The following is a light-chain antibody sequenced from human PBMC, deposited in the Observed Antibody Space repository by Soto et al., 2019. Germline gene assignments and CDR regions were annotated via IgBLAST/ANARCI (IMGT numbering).Light chain of an antibody. V-gene: IGKV1-5*01. J-gene: IGKJ4*01. CDR3: QQYDNYPLT. CDR1: QSVRSW. Sequence: DIQMTQSPATLSASVGDRVTITCRASQSVRSWLAWYQQKPGTAPKLLIFDASRLERGGPSRFSGSASGTEFTLTISRLQPDDFATYYCQQYDNYPLTFGGGTKV. CDR2: DAS.